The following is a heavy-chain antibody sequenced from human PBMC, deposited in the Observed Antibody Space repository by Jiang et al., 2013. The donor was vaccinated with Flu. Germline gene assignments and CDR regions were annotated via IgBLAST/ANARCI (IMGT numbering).Heavy chain of an antibody. D-gene: IGHD3-3*01. J-gene: IGHJ4*02. CDR2: IIPIRAIT. CDR1: GGTFSAYA. V-gene: IGHV1-69*04. CDR3: ARDTLYYDLWSGDYRRDYSES. Sequence: SGAEVKKPGSSVKVSCKTSGGTFSAYAINWVRQAPGQGLEWMGRIIPIRAITHYAQKFQGRVTITADKSTSTAYMELNRLRSEDTAEYYCARDTLYYDLWSGDYRRDYSESWGQGTLVTVSS.